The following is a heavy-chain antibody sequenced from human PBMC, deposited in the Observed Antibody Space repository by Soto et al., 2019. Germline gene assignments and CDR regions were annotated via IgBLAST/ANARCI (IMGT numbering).Heavy chain of an antibody. CDR2: IYHSGVT. Sequence: QVQLQESGPGLAKPSQTLSLTCTVSGGSITSGGYYWGWIRQHPGKGLEWIGNIYHSGVTYYSPSLKSRLSISVDTSKNPFSLNHSSMTASDSAIYHCARDVGDYYFDSSGQGTLVTVSS. D-gene: IGHD2-21*02. CDR3: ARDVGDYYFDS. J-gene: IGHJ4*02. CDR1: GGSITSGGYY. V-gene: IGHV4-31*03.